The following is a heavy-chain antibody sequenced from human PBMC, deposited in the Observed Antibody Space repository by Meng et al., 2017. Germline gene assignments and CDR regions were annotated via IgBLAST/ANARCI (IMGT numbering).Heavy chain of an antibody. D-gene: IGHD6-19*01. V-gene: IGHV3-53*01. J-gene: IGHJ4*02. CDR3: ARDSSSGWYHNY. CDR1: GFSGTTSY. CDR2: IYSGGST. Sequence: LGVRVGGFIQPGGALRLSCTASGFSGTTSYMSLVRQAPGKGLGWVSVIYSGGSTYYADSVKGRFSISRDNSKNTLYLQMNSLRAEDTAVYFCARDSSSGWYHNYWGQGTLVTVSS.